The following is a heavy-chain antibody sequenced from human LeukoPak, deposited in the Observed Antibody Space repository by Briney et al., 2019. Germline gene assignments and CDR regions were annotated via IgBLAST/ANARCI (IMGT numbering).Heavy chain of an antibody. D-gene: IGHD2-2*01. Sequence: SETLSLTCAVYGGSFSGYYWSWIRQPPGKGLEWIGEINHSGSTNYNPSLKSRVTIPVDSSKNQFSLKLSSVTAADTAVYYCARGRGYCSSTSCYLLDQHYYYYMDVWGKGTTVTVSS. CDR3: ARGRGYCSSTSCYLLDQHYYYYMDV. V-gene: IGHV4-34*01. CDR1: GGSFSGYY. J-gene: IGHJ6*03. CDR2: INHSGST.